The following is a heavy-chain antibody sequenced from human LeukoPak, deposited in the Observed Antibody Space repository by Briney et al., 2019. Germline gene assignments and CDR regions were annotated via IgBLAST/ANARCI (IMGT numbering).Heavy chain of an antibody. Sequence: GGSLRLSCAASGFTISSYSMNWVRQAPGKGLEWVSYISSSSSTIYYADSVKGRFTISRDNAKNSLYLQMNSLRAEDTAVYYCARKYYYDNSGYPVAFDIWGQGTMVTVSS. V-gene: IGHV3-48*04. CDR2: ISSSSSTI. CDR3: ARKYYYDNSGYPVAFDI. CDR1: GFTISSYS. D-gene: IGHD3-22*01. J-gene: IGHJ3*02.